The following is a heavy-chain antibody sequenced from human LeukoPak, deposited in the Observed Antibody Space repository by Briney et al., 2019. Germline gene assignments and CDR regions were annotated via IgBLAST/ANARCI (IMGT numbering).Heavy chain of an antibody. J-gene: IGHJ6*02. CDR3: ARAGGITIFAVVTAPYYQYYCLDV. CDR1: GGTFSSYA. V-gene: IGHV1-69*05. D-gene: IGHD3-3*01. Sequence: SVKVSCKASGGTFSSYAISWVRQAPGQGLEWMGGIITIFGNANYAQTFQGRVAMTRDTSTNTVYMELSSLRSEDTAVYYCARAGGITIFAVVTAPYYQYYCLDVWGQGTTVTV. CDR2: IITIFGNA.